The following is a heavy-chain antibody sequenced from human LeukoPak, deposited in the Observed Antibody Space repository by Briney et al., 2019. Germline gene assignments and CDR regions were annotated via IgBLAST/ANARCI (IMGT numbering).Heavy chain of an antibody. J-gene: IGHJ4*02. D-gene: IGHD1-1*01. CDR2: INYSGST. V-gene: IGHV4-39*01. Sequence: SETLSLTCTVSGGSISSSNYYWGWIRQSPGKGLVYVGSINYSGSTYYNPSPKSRVTISVDTSENQFSLKLNSVTAADTAVYYCARRDLGGTTGTTGFDYWGQGTLVTVSS. CDR1: GGSISSSNYY. CDR3: ARRDLGGTTGTTGFDY.